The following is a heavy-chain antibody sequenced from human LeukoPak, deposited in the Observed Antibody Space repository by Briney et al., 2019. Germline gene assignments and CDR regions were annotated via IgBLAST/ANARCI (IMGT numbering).Heavy chain of an antibody. CDR3: RAVTTEGNYYYYYMDV. CDR2: INSDGSST. J-gene: IGHJ6*03. D-gene: IGHD4-17*01. V-gene: IGHV3-74*01. Sequence: GGSLRLSCAASGFTFSSYWMHWVRQAPGKGLVWVSRINSDGSSTSYADSVKGRFTISRDNAKNTLYLQMNSLRAEDTAVYYCRAVTTEGNYYYYYMDVWGKGTTVTISS. CDR1: GFTFSSYW.